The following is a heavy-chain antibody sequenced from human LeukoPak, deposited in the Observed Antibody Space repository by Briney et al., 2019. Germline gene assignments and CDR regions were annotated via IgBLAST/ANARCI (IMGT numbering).Heavy chain of an antibody. J-gene: IGHJ6*02. Sequence: GGSLRLSCEASGFIFSSYEMNWVRQAPGKGLEWVSSISSSSSYMYYADSVKGRFTISRDNAKNSLYLQMNSLRAEDTAVYYCARDRDVPAIGMDVWGQGTTVTVSS. CDR3: ARDRDVPAIGMDV. CDR1: GFIFSSYE. CDR2: ISSSSSYM. V-gene: IGHV3-21*06.